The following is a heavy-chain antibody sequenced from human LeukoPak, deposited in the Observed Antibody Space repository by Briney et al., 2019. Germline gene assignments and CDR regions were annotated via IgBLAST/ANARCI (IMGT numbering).Heavy chain of an antibody. CDR3: ARDGYYYDSSGYYAPYYYYGMDV. Sequence: GGSLRLSCAASGFTFSSYGMHWVRQAPGKGLKWVAFIRYDGSNKYYADSVKGRFTISRDNSKNTLYLQMNSLRAEDTAVYYCARDGYYYDSSGYYAPYYYYGMDVWGQGTTVTVSS. V-gene: IGHV3-30*02. J-gene: IGHJ6*02. CDR2: IRYDGSNK. CDR1: GFTFSSYG. D-gene: IGHD3-22*01.